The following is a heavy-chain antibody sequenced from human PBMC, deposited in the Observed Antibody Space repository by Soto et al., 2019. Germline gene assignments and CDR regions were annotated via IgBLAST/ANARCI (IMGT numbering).Heavy chain of an antibody. V-gene: IGHV4-30-2*01. J-gene: IGHJ6*02. CDR2: ISHGGSP. Sequence: KPSETLSLTCAVSGGSVSSGVFSWNWIRQPPGQGLEWIGYISHGGSPHYTPSLRSRVSISVDRSTNVISLNLTSMTPADTAVYFCASGHYYYAMDVWGQGTTVTVSS. CDR1: GGSVSSGVFS. CDR3: ASGHYYYAMDV.